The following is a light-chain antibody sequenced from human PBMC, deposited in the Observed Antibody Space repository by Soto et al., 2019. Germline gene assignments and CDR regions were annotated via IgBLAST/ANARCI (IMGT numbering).Light chain of an antibody. CDR3: QQYGSSGT. CDR2: GAS. CDR1: QSVSNNY. J-gene: IGKJ1*01. Sequence: EIVLTQSPGTLSLSPGERATLYCRASQSVSNNYLAWYQQKPGQAPRLLIYGASNRATGIPDRFSGSGSGTDFTLTISRLEPEDFAVYYCQQYGSSGTFGQGNKV. V-gene: IGKV3-20*01.